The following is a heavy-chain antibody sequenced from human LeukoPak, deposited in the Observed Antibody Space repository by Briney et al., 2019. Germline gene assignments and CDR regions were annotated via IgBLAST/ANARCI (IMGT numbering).Heavy chain of an antibody. J-gene: IGHJ5*02. CDR3: ARDPQQWLTREVQWFDP. V-gene: IGHV6-1*01. CDR1: GDSVSSNSAA. CDR2: TYYRSKWYN. Sequence: SQTLSLTCAISGDSVSSNSAAWNWIRQSPSRGLEWLGRTYYRSKWYNDYAVSVKSRITINPDTSKNQFSLQLNSVTPEDTAVYYCARDPQQWLTREVQWFDPWGQGTLVTVSS. D-gene: IGHD6-19*01.